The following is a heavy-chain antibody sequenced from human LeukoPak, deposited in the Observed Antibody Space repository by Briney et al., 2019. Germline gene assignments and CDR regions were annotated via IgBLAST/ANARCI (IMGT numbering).Heavy chain of an antibody. D-gene: IGHD3-10*01. J-gene: IGHJ4*02. CDR3: AKAIWFGELLPFDY. Sequence: GGSLRLSCAASGFTFSSYEMNWVRQAPGKGLEWVSYISSSGSTIYYADSVKGRFTISRDNAKNSLYLQMNSLRAEDTAVYYCAKAIWFGELLPFDYWGQGTLVTVSS. V-gene: IGHV3-48*03. CDR2: ISSSGSTI. CDR1: GFTFSSYE.